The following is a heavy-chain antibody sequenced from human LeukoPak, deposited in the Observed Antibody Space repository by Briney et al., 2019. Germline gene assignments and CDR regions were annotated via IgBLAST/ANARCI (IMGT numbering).Heavy chain of an antibody. D-gene: IGHD2-15*01. CDR2: ISAYNGNT. Sequence: ASVKVSCKASGYIFTSYGISWVRQAPGQGLEWMGWISAYNGNTNYAQKLQGRVTMTTDTSTSTAYMELRSLRSDDTAVYYCARDDSSYCSGGSCYPNWFDPWGQGTLVTVSS. V-gene: IGHV1-18*04. CDR1: GYIFTSYG. CDR3: ARDDSSYCSGGSCYPNWFDP. J-gene: IGHJ5*02.